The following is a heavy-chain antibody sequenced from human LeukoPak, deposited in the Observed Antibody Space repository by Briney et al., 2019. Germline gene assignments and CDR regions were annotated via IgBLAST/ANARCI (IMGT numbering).Heavy chain of an antibody. CDR2: ISGSGGST. V-gene: IGHV3-23*01. CDR3: AKDTVLRYFDWLLPHWDY. CDR1: GFTFSSYA. J-gene: IGHJ4*02. D-gene: IGHD3-9*01. Sequence: GGSLRLSCAASGFTFSSYAMSWVRRAPGKGLEWVSAISGSGGSTYYADSVKGRFTISRDNSKNTLYLQMNSLRAEDTAVYYCAKDTVLRYFDWLLPHWDYWGQGTLVTVSS.